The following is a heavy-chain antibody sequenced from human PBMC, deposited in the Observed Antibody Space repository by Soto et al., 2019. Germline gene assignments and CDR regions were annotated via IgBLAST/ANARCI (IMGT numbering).Heavy chain of an antibody. V-gene: IGHV1-18*04. Sequence: GASVKVSRKASGYTFKNYGINWVRQAPGRGLEWVAWISAYNGDTSYAQHFQGRVTVTTETLTNTAYMELRSLRPDDTAVYFCVLGGLETGYYRDMDYWGQGTLVTVSS. J-gene: IGHJ4*02. D-gene: IGHD3-9*01. CDR1: GYTFKNYG. CDR3: VLGGLETGYYRDMDY. CDR2: ISAYNGDT.